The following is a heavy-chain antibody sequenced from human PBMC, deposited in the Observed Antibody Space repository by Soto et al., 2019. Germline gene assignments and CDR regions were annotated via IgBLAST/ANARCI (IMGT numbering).Heavy chain of an antibody. CDR3: ARGYSGYDLFAP. D-gene: IGHD5-12*01. Sequence: SETLSPPCPVSGGSIGGYYWGWIRQPPGKGLEWIGYIYYSGGTNYNPSLKSRVTISLDTSKNQFSLKLSSVTAADTAVYYCARGYSGYDLFAPWGQGTLVTVSS. V-gene: IGHV4-59*01. CDR1: GGSIGGYY. CDR2: IYYSGGT. J-gene: IGHJ5*02.